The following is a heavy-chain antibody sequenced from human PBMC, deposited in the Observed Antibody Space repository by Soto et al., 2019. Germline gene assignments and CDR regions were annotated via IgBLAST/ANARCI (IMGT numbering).Heavy chain of an antibody. J-gene: IGHJ5*02. CDR1: GYTFTSYG. CDR2: ISAYNGNT. D-gene: IGHD3-16*02. Sequence: ASVKVSCKASGYTFTSYGISWVRQAPGQGLEWMGWISAYNGNTNYAQKLQGRVTMTTDTSTSTAYMELRSLRSDDTAVYYCARDLGTGGSYLYTPTPFDPWGQGTLFTVPS. CDR3: ARDLGTGGSYLYTPTPFDP. V-gene: IGHV1-18*01.